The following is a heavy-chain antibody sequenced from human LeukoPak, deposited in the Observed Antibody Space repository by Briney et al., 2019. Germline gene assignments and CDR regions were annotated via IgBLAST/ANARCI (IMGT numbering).Heavy chain of an antibody. J-gene: IGHJ4*02. D-gene: IGHD2-15*01. CDR1: GFTAGYNY. V-gene: IGHV3-53*01. CDR2: IYRGDT. CDR3: ASYYCSSGSCYFDT. Sequence: PGGSPRLSCAVSGFTAGYNYMSWVRQAPGKGLEWVSVIYRGDTYYADSVKGRFTISRDDSKNTVFLQMNRLRADDTAVYFCASYYCSSGSCYFDTWGQGTLVAVSS.